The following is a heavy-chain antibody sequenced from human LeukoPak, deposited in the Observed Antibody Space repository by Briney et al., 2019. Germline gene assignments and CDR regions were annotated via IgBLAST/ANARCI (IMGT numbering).Heavy chain of an antibody. D-gene: IGHD5-12*01. CDR1: GFTFTIYS. CDR2: VKQDGNEK. CDR3: ARGSGCTDY. J-gene: IGHJ4*02. V-gene: IGHV3-7*01. Sequence: GGSLRLSCAASGFTFTIYSMTWVRQAPGKGLEWVANVKQDGNEKYYVDSVKGRFTISRDNAKNSLYLQMNSLRAEDTAVYYCARGSGCTDYWGQGTLVTVSS.